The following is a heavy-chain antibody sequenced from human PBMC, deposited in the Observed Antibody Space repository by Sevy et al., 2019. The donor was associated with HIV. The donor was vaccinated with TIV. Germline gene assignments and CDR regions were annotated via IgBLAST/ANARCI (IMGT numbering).Heavy chain of an antibody. D-gene: IGHD3-10*01. CDR2: ISISGRMI. V-gene: IGHV3-11*01. J-gene: IGHJ4*02. CDR3: AREVDGVRGVYDY. CDR1: GFTFSNYY. Sequence: GGSLRLSCAASGFTFSNYYMNWIRQAPGKGLEWFSSISISGRMISYADSVKGRFTNSRDNAKNSLYLQMSSLRADGTAVYYCAREVDGVRGVYDYWGQGTLVTVSS.